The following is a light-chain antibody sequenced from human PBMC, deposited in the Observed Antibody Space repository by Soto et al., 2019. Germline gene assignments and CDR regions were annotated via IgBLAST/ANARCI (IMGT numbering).Light chain of an antibody. V-gene: IGKV3-11*01. Sequence: EIVLTQSPATLSLSPGERATLSCRAGQSISSYLAWFQQKPGQAPRLLIYDASSRATGIPARFSGSGSGTDFTLTISSVESEDSAAYYCQQRYNRYTFGQGTKLEIK. CDR1: QSISSY. CDR3: QQRYNRYT. J-gene: IGKJ2*01. CDR2: DAS.